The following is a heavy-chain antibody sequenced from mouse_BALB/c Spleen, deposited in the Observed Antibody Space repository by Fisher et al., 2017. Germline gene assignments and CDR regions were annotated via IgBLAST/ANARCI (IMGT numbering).Heavy chain of an antibody. Sequence: KFKGKATLTVDKSSSTAYMQLSSLTSEDTAVYYCESCYYGNYGYAMDYWGQGTSVTVST. V-gene: IGHV1-69*02. D-gene: IGHD2-1*01. J-gene: IGHJ4*01. CDR3: ESCYYGNYGYAMDY.